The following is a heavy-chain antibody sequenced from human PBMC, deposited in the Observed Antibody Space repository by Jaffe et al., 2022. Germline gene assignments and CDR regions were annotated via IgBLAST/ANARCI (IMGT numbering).Heavy chain of an antibody. D-gene: IGHD4-17*01. V-gene: IGHV3-30*02. CDR2: IYYDGSEG. CDR1: GFTFDHYA. CDR3: AKRTDYGEHGRYALDV. Sequence: QVQLVESGGGVVQPGGSLRLSCVASGFTFDHYAMHWVRQAPGKGLEWVSSIYYDGSEGFHANSVKGRFTISRDNSKNTLYLQMNSLRAEDTALYYCAKRTDYGEHGRYALDVWGQGTMVTVSS. J-gene: IGHJ3*01.